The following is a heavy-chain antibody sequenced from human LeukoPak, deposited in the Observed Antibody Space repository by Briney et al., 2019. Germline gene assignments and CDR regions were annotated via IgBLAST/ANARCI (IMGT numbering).Heavy chain of an antibody. J-gene: IGHJ4*02. CDR2: IYYSGST. CDR1: GGSISSGDYY. CDR3: ARDRNGYNPLDY. V-gene: IGHV4-30-4*08. Sequence: SHTLSLTCTVSGGSISSGDYYWSWIRQPPGKGLEWIGYIYYSGSTYYNPSLKSRVTISVHTSKNQFTLKLSSVTAADTAVYYCARDRNGYNPLDYWGQGTLVTVSS. D-gene: IGHD5-24*01.